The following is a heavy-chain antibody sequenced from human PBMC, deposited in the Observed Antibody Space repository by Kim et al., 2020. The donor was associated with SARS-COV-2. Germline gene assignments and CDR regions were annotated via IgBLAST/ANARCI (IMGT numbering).Heavy chain of an antibody. Sequence: GGSLRLSCAVSGFTFSDYWMSWVRQAPGKGLECVATINQDGSEKYYLDSVKGRFTISRDNAQNSLYLQMNSLRADDTAVYYCVRDHRAPGLFFEYWGQGTLATVSS. D-gene: IGHD6-13*01. CDR1: GFTFSDYW. CDR3: VRDHRAPGLFFEY. V-gene: IGHV3-7*03. CDR2: INQDGSEK. J-gene: IGHJ4*02.